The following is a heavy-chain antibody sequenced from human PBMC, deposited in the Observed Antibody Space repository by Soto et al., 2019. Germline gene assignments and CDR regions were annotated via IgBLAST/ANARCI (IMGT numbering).Heavy chain of an antibody. D-gene: IGHD6-19*01. J-gene: IGHJ4*01. V-gene: IGHV4-39*01. CDR2: IYYHGNT. CDR1: GVSISSSSYS. CDR3: ARHDGFSSGWVFDY. Sequence: SETLSLTCTVSGVSISSSSYSWGWIRQPPGKSLEWIGTIYYHGNTYSNPSLKSRVTISVDTSNNQLSLRLRSVTAADTAIYYCARHDGFSSGWVFDYWGHGTLVTVSS.